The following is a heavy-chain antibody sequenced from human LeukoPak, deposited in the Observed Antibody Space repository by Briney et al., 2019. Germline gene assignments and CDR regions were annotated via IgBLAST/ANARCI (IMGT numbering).Heavy chain of an antibody. CDR2: IYYSGST. CDR1: GGSISSSSYY. V-gene: IGHV4-39*01. CDR3: ARRIPASYYYYYMDV. J-gene: IGHJ6*03. Sequence: SETLSLTCTVSGGSISSSSYYWGWIRQPPGERLEWIGSIYYSGSTYYNPSLKSRVTISVDTSKNQFSLKLSSVTAADTAVYYCARRIPASYYYYYMDVWGKGTTVTISS.